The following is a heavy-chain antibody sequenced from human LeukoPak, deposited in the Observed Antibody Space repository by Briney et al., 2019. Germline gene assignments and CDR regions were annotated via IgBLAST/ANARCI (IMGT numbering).Heavy chain of an antibody. Sequence: SETLSLTCAVSGGSISSGGYSWSWIRQSPGKGLEWFGYIYYSGTTYYNPSLKSRFVISVDTSKNQFSLKLSSVTAADTAVYYCARDRGTWNDDGFDYWGQGTLVTVSS. CDR2: IYYSGTT. V-gene: IGHV4-30-4*07. D-gene: IGHD1-1*01. CDR1: GGSISSGGYS. CDR3: ARDRGTWNDDGFDY. J-gene: IGHJ4*02.